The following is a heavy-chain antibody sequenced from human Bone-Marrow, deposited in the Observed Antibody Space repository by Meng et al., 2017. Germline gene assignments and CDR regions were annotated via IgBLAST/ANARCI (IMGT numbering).Heavy chain of an antibody. CDR1: GFTFSTQV. J-gene: IGHJ4*02. CDR2: ISHDANYK. V-gene: IGHV3-30*10. CDR3: ARESTGRLDY. D-gene: IGHD4-17*01. Sequence: QVQLVGSGGGVVQPGRSLRLSCAASGFTFSTQVMHWVRQAPGKGLEWVAVISHDANYKYYTDSVKGRFTISRDNSNNILYLQMNSLRIEDTTVYYCARESTGRLDYWGQGTLVTVSS.